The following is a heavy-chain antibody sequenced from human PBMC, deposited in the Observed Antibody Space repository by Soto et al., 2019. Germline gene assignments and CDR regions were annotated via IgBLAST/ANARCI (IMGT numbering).Heavy chain of an antibody. D-gene: IGHD3-9*01. CDR3: ARGVEVYCDILTGYHHYYGMDV. CDR1: GFTFSSYG. V-gene: IGHV3-33*01. CDR2: IWYDGSNK. Sequence: QVQLVESGGGVVQPGRSLRLSCAASGFTFSSYGMHWVRQAPGKGLVWVAVIWYDGSNKYYADSVKGRFTISRDNSKNTLYLRMNSLRAEDTAVYECARGVEVYCDILTGYHHYYGMDVWGQGTTVTVSS. J-gene: IGHJ6*02.